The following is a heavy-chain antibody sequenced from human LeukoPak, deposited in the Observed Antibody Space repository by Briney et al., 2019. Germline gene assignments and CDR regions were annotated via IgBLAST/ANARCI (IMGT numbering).Heavy chain of an antibody. D-gene: IGHD2-2*01. J-gene: IGHJ1*01. CDR3: AKDGAPYCSSTSCYSHTVKYFQH. CDR1: GFTFSSHA. Sequence: GGSLRPSCAASGFTFSSHAMSWVRQAPGKGLEWVSAISGSGGSTYYADSVKGRFTISRDNSKNTLYLQMNSLRAEDTAVYYCAKDGAPYCSSTSCYSHTVKYFQHWGQGTLVTVSS. V-gene: IGHV3-23*01. CDR2: ISGSGGST.